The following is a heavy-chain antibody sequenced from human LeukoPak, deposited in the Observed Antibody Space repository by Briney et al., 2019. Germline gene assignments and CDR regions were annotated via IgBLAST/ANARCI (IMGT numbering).Heavy chain of an antibody. CDR3: ARWYYDFWSGYYNDY. CDR1: GYTFTSYG. J-gene: IGHJ4*02. CDR2: ISAYNGNT. V-gene: IGHV1-18*01. Sequence: ASVKVSCKASGYTFTSYGISWVRQAPGQGLEWMGWISAYNGNTNYAQKLQGRVTMTTDTSTSTAYMELRSLRSDDTAVYYCARWYYDFWSGYYNDYWGQGALVTVSS. D-gene: IGHD3-3*01.